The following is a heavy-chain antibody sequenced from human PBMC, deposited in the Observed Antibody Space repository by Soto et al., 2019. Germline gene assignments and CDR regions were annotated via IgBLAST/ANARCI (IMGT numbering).Heavy chain of an antibody. D-gene: IGHD3-3*01. CDR3: ATQSRYDFWSGYPNSNHYGMDV. CDR1: GGSFSGYY. V-gene: IGHV4-34*01. CDR2: INHSGIT. J-gene: IGHJ6*02. Sequence: SETLSLTGAVYGGSFSGYYCSWIRQPPWKGLEWIGEINHSGITNYNPYPKSRVTISVDTSKNQFSLKLSSVTAADTAVYYCATQSRYDFWSGYPNSNHYGMDVGGHGTKVKVSS.